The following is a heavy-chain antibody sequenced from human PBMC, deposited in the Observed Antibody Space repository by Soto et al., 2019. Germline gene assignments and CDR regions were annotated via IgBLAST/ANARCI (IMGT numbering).Heavy chain of an antibody. D-gene: IGHD4-17*01. V-gene: IGHV3-21*01. Sequence: GGPLRLSCAAPGFTFSSFSLNWVRQAPGKGLEWVSSIRSSSSYIYYADSVKGRFTISRDNAKNSLYLQMNSLRAEDTAVYYCARDRHPYGDYDFAYYGMDVWGQGTTVTVSS. J-gene: IGHJ6*02. CDR3: ARDRHPYGDYDFAYYGMDV. CDR1: GFTFSSFS. CDR2: IRSSSSYI.